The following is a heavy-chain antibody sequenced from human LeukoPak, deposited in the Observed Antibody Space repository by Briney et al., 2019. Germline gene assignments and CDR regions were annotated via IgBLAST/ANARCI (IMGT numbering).Heavy chain of an antibody. Sequence: SETLSLTCTVSGGSISSSPYYWGSVRQPPGKGLEWIGKIYYSRNTYYNPSLNSRVTIFVDTSKNRFTLKVNSVTAADTAVYYCARDFLGAGTVGATSGYWGQGNRVTVSA. J-gene: IGHJ4*02. CDR2: IYYSRNT. CDR1: GGSISSSPYY. V-gene: IGHV4-39*02. D-gene: IGHD1-26*01. CDR3: ARDFLGAGTVGATSGY.